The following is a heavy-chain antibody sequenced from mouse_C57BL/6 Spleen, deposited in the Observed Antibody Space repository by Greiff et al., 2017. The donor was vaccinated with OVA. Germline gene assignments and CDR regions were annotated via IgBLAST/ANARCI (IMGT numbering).Heavy chain of an antibody. V-gene: IGHV1-52*01. CDR1: GYTFTSYW. D-gene: IGHD4-1*01. CDR3: ARLGWDDY. CDR2: IDPSDSET. J-gene: IGHJ2*01. Sequence: QVHVKQPGAELVRPGSSVKLSCKASGYTFTSYWMHWVKQRPIQGLEWIGNIDPSDSETHYNQKFKDKATLTVDKSSSTAYMQLSSLTSEDSAVYYCARLGWDDYWGQGTTLTVSS.